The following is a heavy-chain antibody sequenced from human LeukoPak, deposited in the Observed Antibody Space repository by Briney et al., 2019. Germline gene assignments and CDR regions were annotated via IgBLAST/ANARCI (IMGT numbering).Heavy chain of an antibody. D-gene: IGHD6-13*01. CDR2: ISWNSGSI. CDR1: GFTFDDYA. J-gene: IGHJ6*02. Sequence: GRSLRLSCAASGFTFDDYAMHWVRHAPGKGLEGVSGISWNSGSIGYADSVKGRFTISRDNAKNSLYLQMNSLRAEDTALYYCAKTSRAAAGTGYGMDVWGQGTTVTVSS. CDR3: AKTSRAAAGTGYGMDV. V-gene: IGHV3-9*01.